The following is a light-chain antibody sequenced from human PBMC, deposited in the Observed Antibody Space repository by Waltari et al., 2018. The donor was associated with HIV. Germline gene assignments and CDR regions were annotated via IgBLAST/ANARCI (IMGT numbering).Light chain of an antibody. Sequence: DIVMNQSPDSLAVSLGARATINCKSSQSVLYSSNNNNYLSVYQQKPGQPPKLVIYWASARESGVPGRFSGSGSVTDFTLTISSLQDEDVAVYYCQQYYTTPLTFGGGTKVEIK. J-gene: IGKJ4*01. V-gene: IGKV4-1*01. CDR3: QQYYTTPLT. CDR2: WAS. CDR1: QSVLYSSNNNNY.